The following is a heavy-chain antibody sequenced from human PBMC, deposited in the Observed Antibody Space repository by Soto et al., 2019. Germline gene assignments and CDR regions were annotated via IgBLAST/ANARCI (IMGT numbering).Heavy chain of an antibody. CDR2: IDPGDSYT. D-gene: IGHD4-17*01. V-gene: IGHV5-10-1*01. J-gene: IGHJ4*02. CDR3: AGHVEGYGGNSGVFDY. CDR1: GYSFTSYW. Sequence: GESLKISCKGSGYSFTSYWISWVRQMPGKGLEWMGRIDPGDSYTKYSPSFQGHVTISADKSISTAYPQWSSLKASDTAMYYCAGHVEGYGGNSGVFDYWGQGTLVTVSS.